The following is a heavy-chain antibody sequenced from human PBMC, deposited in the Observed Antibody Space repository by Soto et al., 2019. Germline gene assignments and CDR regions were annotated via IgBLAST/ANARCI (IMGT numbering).Heavy chain of an antibody. CDR2: ISYDGSNK. CDR1: GFTFSSYA. J-gene: IGHJ6*02. CDR3: ARGPYSSSWYIWYYGMDV. Sequence: PGGSLRLSCAASGFTFSSYAMHWVRQAPGKGLEWVAVISYDGSNKYYADSVKGRFTISRDNSKNTLYLQMNSLRAEDTAVYYCARGPYSSSWYIWYYGMDVWGQGTTVTVSS. D-gene: IGHD6-13*01. V-gene: IGHV3-30-3*01.